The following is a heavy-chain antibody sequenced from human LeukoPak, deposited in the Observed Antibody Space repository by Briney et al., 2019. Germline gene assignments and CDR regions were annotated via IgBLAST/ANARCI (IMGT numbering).Heavy chain of an antibody. CDR1: GGSISSYY. D-gene: IGHD2-2*01. CDR3: ARGPPGKENAFDI. V-gene: IGHV4-59*01. Sequence: LPETLSLTCTVSGGSISSYYWSWLRQPPGKGLEWIGYIYYSGSTNYNPSLKSRVTISVDTSKNQFSLNLSFVTAADTAVYYCARGPPGKENAFDIWGQGTMVTVSS. J-gene: IGHJ3*02. CDR2: IYYSGST.